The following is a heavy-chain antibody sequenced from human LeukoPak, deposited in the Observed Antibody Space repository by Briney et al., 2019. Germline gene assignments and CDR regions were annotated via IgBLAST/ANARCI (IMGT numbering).Heavy chain of an antibody. Sequence: GGSLRLSCATSGFTFSTYWVNWVRQAPGKGLEWVANVDPDGSGTFYLDSVKGRFTVSRDNVQNSLYLQMNSLRAEDTAVYFCGLWGIEAAIQHWGQGILVTVSS. CDR3: GLWGIEAAIQH. CDR2: VDPDGSGT. CDR1: GFTFSTYW. J-gene: IGHJ1*01. V-gene: IGHV3-7*01. D-gene: IGHD2-15*01.